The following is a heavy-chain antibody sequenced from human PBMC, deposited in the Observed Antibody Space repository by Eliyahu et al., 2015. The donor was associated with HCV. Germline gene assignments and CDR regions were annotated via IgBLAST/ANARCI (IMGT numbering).Heavy chain of an antibody. D-gene: IGHD2-2*01. CDR2: ISASGGIT. J-gene: IGHJ4*02. V-gene: IGHV3-23*01. CDR1: RFXFSNYA. Sequence: EVQLLESGGGLVQPGGSLRLSCTASRFXFSNYAMXWVRQAPGKGLEWVSGISASGGITYYADSVKGRFTISRDNSKNTLYLQMSSLRAEDTAVYYCAKDLGTRYYFDYWGQGTLVTVSS. CDR3: AKDLGTRYYFDY.